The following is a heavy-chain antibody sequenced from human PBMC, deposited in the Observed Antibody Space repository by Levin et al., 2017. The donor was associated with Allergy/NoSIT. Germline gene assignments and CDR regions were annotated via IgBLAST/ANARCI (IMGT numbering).Heavy chain of an antibody. V-gene: IGHV3-66*01. D-gene: IGHD5-12*01. CDR2: IYSGGST. CDR3: ARADKVDALDY. CDR1: GFTVSSNY. Sequence: GGSLRLSCAASGFTVSSNYMSWVRQAPGKGLEWVSVIYSGGSTYYADSVKGRFTISRDNSKNTLYLQMNSLRAEDTAVYYCARADKVDALDYWGQGTLVTVSS. J-gene: IGHJ4*02.